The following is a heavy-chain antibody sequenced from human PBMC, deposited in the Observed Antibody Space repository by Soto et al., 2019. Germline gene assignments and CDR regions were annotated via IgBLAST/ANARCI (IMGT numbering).Heavy chain of an antibody. Sequence: ASVKVSCKASGYTFTGYYMHWVRQAPGQGLEWMGWINPNNGGTNYAQKFQGWVTMTRDTSISTAYMELSRLRSDDTAVYYCARGSSAMVSNFDYRGQGPLVTVSS. D-gene: IGHD5-18*01. V-gene: IGHV1-2*04. CDR3: ARGSSAMVSNFDY. CDR2: INPNNGGT. J-gene: IGHJ4*02. CDR1: GYTFTGYY.